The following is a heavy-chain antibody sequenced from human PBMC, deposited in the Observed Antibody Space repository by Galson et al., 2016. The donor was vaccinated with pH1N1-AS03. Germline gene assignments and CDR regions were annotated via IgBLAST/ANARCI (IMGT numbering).Heavy chain of an antibody. CDR1: GYTFTDYY. D-gene: IGHD1-1*01. J-gene: IGHJ4*02. CDR2: LTPNSGVT. CDR3: ATKQQLAC. Sequence: SVKVSCKASGYTFTDYYIHWVRQAPGQGLEWMGRLTPNSGVTNYAQKFQARVTMTRDMSLTTAYMELSSLKSDDTAVYYCATKQQLACWGQGTLVTVSS. V-gene: IGHV1-2*06.